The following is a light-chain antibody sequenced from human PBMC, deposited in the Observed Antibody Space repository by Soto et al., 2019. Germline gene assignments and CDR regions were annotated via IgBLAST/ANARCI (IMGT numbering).Light chain of an antibody. V-gene: IGKV3-15*01. Sequence: VFMTQSPATLSVXXXXXXXXXXXASQSVSSNLAWYQQKPGQAPRLLIYGASTRATGIPARFSGSGSGTEFTLTISSLQSEDFAVYYCQQYIKWPIPFGQGTRLEIK. J-gene: IGKJ5*01. CDR2: GAS. CDR3: QQYIKWPIP. CDR1: QSVSSN.